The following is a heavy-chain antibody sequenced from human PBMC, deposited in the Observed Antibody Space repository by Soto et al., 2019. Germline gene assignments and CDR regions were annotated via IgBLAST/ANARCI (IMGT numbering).Heavy chain of an antibody. CDR2: ISAYNGNT. Sequence: ASVKVSCKASGYTFTSYGISWVRQAPGQGLEWMGWISAYNGNTNYAQKLQGRVTMTTDTSTSTAYMELRSVRSDDTAVYYCAVVVVPAAIFGVTYSGYDYVENWFDPWGQGTLVTVSS. J-gene: IGHJ5*02. CDR1: GYTFTSYG. V-gene: IGHV1-18*01. D-gene: IGHD2-2*01. CDR3: AVVVVPAAIFGVTYSGYDYVENWFDP.